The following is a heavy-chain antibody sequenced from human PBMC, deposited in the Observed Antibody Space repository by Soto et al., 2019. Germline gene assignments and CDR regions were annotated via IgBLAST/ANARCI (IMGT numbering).Heavy chain of an antibody. CDR1: GYTFTSYL. J-gene: IGHJ3*02. V-gene: IGHV1-46*01. D-gene: IGHD3-3*01. CDR3: GRFRTRDYWSGYSPIDI. Sequence: QVLLVQSGAEVKKPGASVKVSCKASGYTFTSYLIHWIRQAPGQGLEWVGLINPSGGSTNYAQKFQGTVTVTSDTSTSTVYMDLSSLRSEYTALYYGGRFRTRDYWSGYSPIDIWGQGTMVTVSS. CDR2: INPSGGST.